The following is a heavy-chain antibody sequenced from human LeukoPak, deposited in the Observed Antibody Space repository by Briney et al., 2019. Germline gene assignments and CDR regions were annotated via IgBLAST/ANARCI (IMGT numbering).Heavy chain of an antibody. Sequence: GGSLRLSCAASGFTFSSYAMSWVRQAPGKGLEWVSAISGSGGSTYYADSVKGRFTISRDNSKSTLYLQMNSLRAEDTAVYYCAKDSSGGSSSWGDYFDYWGQGTLVTVSS. CDR2: ISGSGGST. CDR3: AKDSSGGSSSWGDYFDY. D-gene: IGHD6-13*01. J-gene: IGHJ4*02. CDR1: GFTFSSYA. V-gene: IGHV3-23*01.